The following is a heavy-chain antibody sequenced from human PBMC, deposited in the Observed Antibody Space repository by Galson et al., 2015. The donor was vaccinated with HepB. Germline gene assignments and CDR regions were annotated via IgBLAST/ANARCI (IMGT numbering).Heavy chain of an antibody. Sequence: SVKVSCKVSGGTFSGHTLNWVRQAPGQGLEWMGGVSALFGTTDYAQTFQDRLTISADESTSTAYMELGRLRFEDTAVYYCARDRWNTVTTGILETWGQGTLVTVSS. D-gene: IGHD4-17*01. CDR3: ARDRWNTVTTGILET. CDR2: VSALFGTT. J-gene: IGHJ5*02. V-gene: IGHV1-69*13. CDR1: GGTFSGHT.